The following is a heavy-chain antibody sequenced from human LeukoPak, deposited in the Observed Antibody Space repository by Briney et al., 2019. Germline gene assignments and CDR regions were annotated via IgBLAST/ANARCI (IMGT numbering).Heavy chain of an antibody. V-gene: IGHV1-8*01. Sequence: GASVKISCKASGYTFTSYDINWVRQATGQGLEWMGWMNPNSGNTGYAQKFQGRVTMTRNTSISTAYMELSSLRSEDTAVYYCARARRVVYSVAARYYYMDVWGKGTTVTVSS. D-gene: IGHD5/OR15-5a*01. J-gene: IGHJ6*03. CDR2: MNPNSGNT. CDR1: GYTFTSYD. CDR3: ARARRVVYSVAARYYYMDV.